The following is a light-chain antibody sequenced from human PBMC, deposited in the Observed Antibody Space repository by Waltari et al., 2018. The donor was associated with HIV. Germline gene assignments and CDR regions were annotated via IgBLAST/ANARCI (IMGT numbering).Light chain of an antibody. CDR3: QQDYSTPLT. CDR1: QVGVFRSNKKNY. J-gene: IGKJ4*01. V-gene: IGKV4-1*01. Sequence: DIVMTQSPDSLAVSMSERAAINCNYSQVGVFRSNKKNYLAWYQQQPGQPPKLLLYWVSTRGSALPDRISGSGSGADFTLTISSLQAEEGAVYYCQQDYSTPLTFGGGTKVKIK. CDR2: WVS.